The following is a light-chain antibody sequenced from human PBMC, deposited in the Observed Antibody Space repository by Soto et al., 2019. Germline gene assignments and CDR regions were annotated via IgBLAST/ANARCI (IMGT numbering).Light chain of an antibody. CDR1: QGIRSA. V-gene: IGKV1-13*02. Sequence: AIHLTQAPSSLSASVGDRVTITCRASQGIRSALAWYQQRPGKPPKLLISVASNSESGVPSRFSGSGYGTDFTLTISGLQPEDFATYYCQQFASYPPLTFGGGTKVEIK. J-gene: IGKJ4*01. CDR2: VAS. CDR3: QQFASYPPLT.